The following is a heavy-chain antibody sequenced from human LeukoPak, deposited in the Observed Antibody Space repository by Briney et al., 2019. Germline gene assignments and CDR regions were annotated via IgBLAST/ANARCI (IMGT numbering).Heavy chain of an antibody. J-gene: IGHJ3*02. CDR1: GYTFTSYY. CDR2: INPSGGST. Sequence: EASVKVSCKASGYTFTSYYMHWVRQAPGQGLEWMGIINPSGGSTSYAQKFQGRVTMTRDTSTSTVYMELSSLRSEDTAVYYCARAILRPSPSHDAFDIWGQGTMVTVSS. V-gene: IGHV1-46*01. D-gene: IGHD1-26*01. CDR3: ARAILRPSPSHDAFDI.